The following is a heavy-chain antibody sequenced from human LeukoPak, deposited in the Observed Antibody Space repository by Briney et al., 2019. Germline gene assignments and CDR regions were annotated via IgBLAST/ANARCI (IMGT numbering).Heavy chain of an antibody. V-gene: IGHV4-61*01. J-gene: IGHJ3*02. Sequence: SETLSLTCTVSGGSVSSDSHYWSWIRQPPGKGLEWIGYIYYSGRTSYNPSLKSRVTISVDTSKNQFSLKLSSVTAADTAVYYCARDPTVTNVHDAFDMWGQGTMVTVSS. D-gene: IGHD4-17*01. CDR1: GGSVSSDSHY. CDR3: ARDPTVTNVHDAFDM. CDR2: IYYSGRT.